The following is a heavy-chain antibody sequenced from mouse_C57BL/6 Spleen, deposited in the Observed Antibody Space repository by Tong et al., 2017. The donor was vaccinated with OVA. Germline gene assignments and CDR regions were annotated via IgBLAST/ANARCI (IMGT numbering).Heavy chain of an antibody. CDR1: GYTFTSYW. J-gene: IGHJ1*03. CDR2: IDPSDSYT. V-gene: IGHV1-59*01. CDR3: AKVITTVVSTGYFDV. Sequence: VQLQESGAELVRPGTSVKLSCKASGYTFTSYWMHWVKQRPGQGLEWIGVIDPSDSYTNYNQKFKGKATLTVDTSSSTAYMQLSSLTSEDSAVYYCAKVITTVVSTGYFDVWGTGTTVTVSS. D-gene: IGHD1-1*01.